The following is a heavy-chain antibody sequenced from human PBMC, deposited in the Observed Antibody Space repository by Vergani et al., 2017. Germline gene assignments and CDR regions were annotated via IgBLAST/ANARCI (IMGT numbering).Heavy chain of an antibody. CDR2: IKQSGIT. Sequence: QVHLQESGPGVVKPSDTLSLTCTVYGGSFSKYCWSWIRQPPGKGLEWIGEIKQSGITNYNPSLKSRVTISVDTSKNQFSLKLSSVTGADTAVYYCARQFWVSQGVGAFETWGRGTEVSVSS. CDR3: ARQFWVSQGVGAFET. CDR1: GGSFSKYC. V-gene: IGHV4-34*01. J-gene: IGHJ3*02. D-gene: IGHD3-16*01.